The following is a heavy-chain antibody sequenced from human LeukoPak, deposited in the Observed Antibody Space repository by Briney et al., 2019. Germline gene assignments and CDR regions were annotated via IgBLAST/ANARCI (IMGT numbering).Heavy chain of an antibody. Sequence: PSETLSLTCTVSGGSISSYYWSWIRQPAGKGLEWIGRIYSTGSTNYNPSLKSRVTMSVDTSKNQFSLRPRSVTAADTAVYYCARQIASAGTAGFDFWGQEALVTVSS. CDR3: ARQIASAGTAGFDF. V-gene: IGHV4-4*07. J-gene: IGHJ4*02. CDR1: GGSISSYY. D-gene: IGHD6-13*01. CDR2: IYSTGST.